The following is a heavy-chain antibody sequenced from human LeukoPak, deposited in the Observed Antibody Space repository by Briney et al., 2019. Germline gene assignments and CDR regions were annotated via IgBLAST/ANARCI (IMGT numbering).Heavy chain of an antibody. CDR3: ARATPPFMYSSSSGFDY. CDR2: INHSGST. V-gene: IGHV4-39*07. Sequence: SETLSLTCTVSGGSISSSSYYWGWIRQPPGKGLEWIGEINHSGSTNYNPSLKSRVTISVDTSKNQFSLKLSSVTAADTAVYYCARATPPFMYSSSSGFDYWGQGTLVTVSS. J-gene: IGHJ4*02. CDR1: GGSISSSSYY. D-gene: IGHD6-6*01.